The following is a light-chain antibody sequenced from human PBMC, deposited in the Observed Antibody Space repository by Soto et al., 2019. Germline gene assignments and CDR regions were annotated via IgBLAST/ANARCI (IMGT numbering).Light chain of an antibody. CDR1: SGSIASNY. CDR2: EDN. J-gene: IGLJ3*02. CDR3: QSYDATNQV. V-gene: IGLV6-57*01. Sequence: NFMLTQPHSVSDSPGKTVIISCTRSSGSIASNYVQWYQQRPGSSPTTVIYEDNQRPSGVPDRFSGSIDSSSNSASLTSSGLETEDEADYYCQSYDATNQVFGGGTKRTVL.